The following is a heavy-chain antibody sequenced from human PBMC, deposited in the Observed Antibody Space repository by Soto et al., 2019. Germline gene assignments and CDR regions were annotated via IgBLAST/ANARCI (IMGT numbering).Heavy chain of an antibody. CDR1: GFAFSSYS. V-gene: IGHV3-48*01. Sequence: EVPLVESGGGVVQPGGSLRLSCAASGFAFSSYSMNWVRQSPGKGLEWVSYMSSTGTYIYYADSVKGRFTISRDDXXNSLYLQMNSLRAEDTAVYYCARDPATYGSDYFDYWGQGTLVTVSS. D-gene: IGHD3-10*01. J-gene: IGHJ4*02. CDR3: ARDPATYGSDYFDY. CDR2: MSSTGTYI.